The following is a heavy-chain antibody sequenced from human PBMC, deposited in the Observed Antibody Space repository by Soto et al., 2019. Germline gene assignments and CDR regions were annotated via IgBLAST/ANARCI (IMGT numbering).Heavy chain of an antibody. J-gene: IGHJ6*02. CDR3: ARSEGSGNTRRLLYYGMDV. CDR1: GGTFSSYA. Sequence: SVKVSCEASGGTFSSYAISWVRQAPGQGLEWMGGIIPIFGTANYAQKFQGRVTITADASTSTAYMELSSLRSEDTAVYYCARSEGSGNTRRLLYYGMDVWGQGTTVTVSS. V-gene: IGHV1-69*13. D-gene: IGHD3-10*01. CDR2: IIPIFGTA.